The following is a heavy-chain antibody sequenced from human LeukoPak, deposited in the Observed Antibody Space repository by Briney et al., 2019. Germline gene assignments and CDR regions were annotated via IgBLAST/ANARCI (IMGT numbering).Heavy chain of an antibody. CDR3: AKGYDFWSGYFY. D-gene: IGHD3-3*01. V-gene: IGHV3-74*01. CDR2: INTDGSST. J-gene: IGHJ4*02. CDR1: GFTFSSYG. Sequence: GGSLRLSCAASGFTFSSYGMHWVRQAPGKGLVWVSRINTDGSSTSYADSVKGRFTISRDNSKNTLYLQMNSLRAEDTAVYYCAKGYDFWSGYFYWGQGTLVTVSS.